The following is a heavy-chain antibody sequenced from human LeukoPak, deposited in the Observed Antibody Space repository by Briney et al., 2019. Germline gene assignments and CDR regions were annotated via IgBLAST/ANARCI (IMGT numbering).Heavy chain of an antibody. CDR1: GFTFSSYG. D-gene: IGHD3-22*01. CDR3: ARDNYYDSSGYYSGPYYYYGMDV. CDR2: IWYDGSNK. J-gene: IGHJ6*02. Sequence: GGSLRLSCAASGFTFSSYGMHWVRQAPGKGLEWVAVIWYDGSNKYYADSVKGRFTISRDNSKNTLYLQMNSLRAEDTAVYYCARDNYYDSSGYYSGPYYYYGMDVWGQGTTVTVSS. V-gene: IGHV3-33*01.